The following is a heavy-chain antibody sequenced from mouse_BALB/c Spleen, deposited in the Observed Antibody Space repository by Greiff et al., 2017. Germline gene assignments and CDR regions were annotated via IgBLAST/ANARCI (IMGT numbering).Heavy chain of an antibody. J-gene: IGHJ3*01. V-gene: IGHV5-6-5*01. CDR3: ARGGDLVWYPRFAY. D-gene: IGHD2-10*02. Sequence: VQVVESGGGLVKPGGSLKLSCAASGFTFSSYAMSWVRQTPEKRLEWVASISSGGSTYYPDSVKGRFTISRDNARNILYLQMSSLRSEDTAMYYCARGGDLVWYPRFAYWGQGTLVTVSA. CDR1: GFTFSSYA. CDR2: ISSGGST.